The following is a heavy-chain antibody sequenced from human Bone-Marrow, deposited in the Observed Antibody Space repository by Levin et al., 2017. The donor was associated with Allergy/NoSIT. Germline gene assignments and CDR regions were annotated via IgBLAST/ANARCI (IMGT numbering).Heavy chain of an antibody. V-gene: IGHV3-15*07. CDR1: GFNFKNAW. CDR2: IKSETDGGTT. J-gene: IGHJ4*02. D-gene: IGHD1-1*01. Sequence: GGSLRLSCVASGFNFKNAWMNWVRQAPGKGLEWVGRIKSETDGGTTDYSTPVKGRSTISRDDSEKTVSLQMNSLKTEDTGLYYCTTDVDWIGHFHTDYWGRGTQVTVSS. CDR3: TTDVDWIGHFHTDY.